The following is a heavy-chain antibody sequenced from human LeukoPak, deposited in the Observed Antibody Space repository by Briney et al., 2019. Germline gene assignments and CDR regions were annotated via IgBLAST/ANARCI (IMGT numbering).Heavy chain of an antibody. J-gene: IGHJ4*02. V-gene: IGHV3-7*03. CDR3: AKDLAEEIVVVNPFGY. CDR1: GFTFSSYW. D-gene: IGHD3-22*01. CDR2: IKQDGSEK. Sequence: GGSLRLSCAASGFTFSSYWMSWVRQAPGKGLEWVANIKQDGSEKYYVDSVKGRFTISRDNAKNSLYLQMNSLRAEDTAVYYCAKDLAEEIVVVNPFGYWGQGTLVTVSS.